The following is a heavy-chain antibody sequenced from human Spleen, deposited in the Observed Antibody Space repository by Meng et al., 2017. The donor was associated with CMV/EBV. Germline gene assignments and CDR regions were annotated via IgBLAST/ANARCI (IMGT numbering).Heavy chain of an antibody. J-gene: IGHJ3*02. V-gene: IGHV3-23*01. Sequence: GGPLRLSCAASGFTFRNYAINWVRQAPGKGLEWVSALSGGGDTTYYADSVKGPFTSSRDSSKNTLYLQMNSLRAQDTAVYYCARDHRDRGTYAFDIWSQETMVTVSS. CDR3: ARDHRDRGTYAFDI. CDR2: LSGGGDTT. D-gene: IGHD3-10*01. CDR1: GFTFRNYA.